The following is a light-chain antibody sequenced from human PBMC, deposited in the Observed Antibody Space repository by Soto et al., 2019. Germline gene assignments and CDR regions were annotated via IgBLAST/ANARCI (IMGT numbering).Light chain of an antibody. CDR3: QQDDRSSWT. V-gene: IGKV3-20*01. Sequence: MLTQSPGTLSLSPGERATLSCRASQSVSSSFLAWYQKKPGQAPRLLIYCASSRATGIPDRFSGSGSGTDFTLTISRLEPEDFAVYYCQQDDRSSWTFGQGTKVEIK. CDR1: QSVSSSF. J-gene: IGKJ1*01. CDR2: CAS.